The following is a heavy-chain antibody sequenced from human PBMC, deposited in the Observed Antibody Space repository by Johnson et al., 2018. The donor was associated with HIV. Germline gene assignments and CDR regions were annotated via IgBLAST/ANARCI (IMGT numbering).Heavy chain of an antibody. V-gene: IGHV3-30*09. CDR2: ISDDGSNE. D-gene: IGHD3-16*01. CDR3: ARDGGITTGDAVDI. J-gene: IGHJ3*02. Sequence: QVQLVESGGGLVQPGGSLRLSCAASGFTFSSYAMHWVRQAPGKGLEWVAVISDDGSNEYYADSVKGRFAISRDNSKNTLHLHMNSLIAEDTAVYYCARDGGITTGDAVDIWGQGTMVTVSS. CDR1: GFTFSSYA.